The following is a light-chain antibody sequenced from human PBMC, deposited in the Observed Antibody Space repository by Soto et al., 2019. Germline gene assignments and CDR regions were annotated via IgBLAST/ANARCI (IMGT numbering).Light chain of an antibody. V-gene: IGLV7-43*01. J-gene: IGLJ3*02. Sequence: QAVVTQEPSLTVSPGGTVTLTWTSSTGAVTSGNYANWVQQKPGQAPRALIDSTSAKHSWTPARFSGSRLGGKAALTVSGVQPEDESDYYCLLYCGGAQVFGGGTKLTVL. CDR2: STS. CDR1: TGAVTSGNY. CDR3: LLYCGGAQV.